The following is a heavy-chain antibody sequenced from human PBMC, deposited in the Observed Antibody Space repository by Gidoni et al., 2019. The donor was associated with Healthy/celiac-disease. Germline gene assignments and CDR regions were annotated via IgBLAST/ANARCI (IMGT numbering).Heavy chain of an antibody. V-gene: IGHV3-30*03. CDR2: IAYDGMNK. D-gene: IGHD6-19*01. Sequence: PGKWLEWVAVIAYDGMNKYYADSVKGRFTISRDNSKTTLYLQMNSRRAEDTSVYYCARGGRLWLVPFDYWGQGTLVTVSS. J-gene: IGHJ4*02. CDR3: ARGGRLWLVPFDY.